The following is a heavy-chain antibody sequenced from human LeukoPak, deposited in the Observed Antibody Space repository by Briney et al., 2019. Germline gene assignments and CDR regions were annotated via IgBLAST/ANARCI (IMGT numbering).Heavy chain of an antibody. V-gene: IGHV3-48*03. CDR3: ARSPGVYSYGSVY. CDR2: ISSSGSTI. CDR1: GFTFSSYE. D-gene: IGHD5-18*01. Sequence: PGGSLRLSCAASGFTFSSYEMNWVRQAPGKGLEWVSYISSSGSTIYYADSVKGRFTISRDNANNSLYLQMNSLRAEDTAVYCCARSPGVYSYGSVYWGQGTLVTVSS. J-gene: IGHJ4*02.